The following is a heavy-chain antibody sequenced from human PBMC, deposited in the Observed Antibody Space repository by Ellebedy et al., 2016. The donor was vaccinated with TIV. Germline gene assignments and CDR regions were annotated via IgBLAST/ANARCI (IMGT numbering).Heavy chain of an antibody. J-gene: IGHJ4*02. D-gene: IGHD4/OR15-4a*01. Sequence: GGSLRLSXAASGFSFSDYWMFWVRQAPGKGLVWVSNIDGDGSTTGHEDSVRGRFTISRDNAKSIVYLQMNSVRAEDSAMYFCARNRDYGLDYWGQGTPVTVSS. CDR3: ARNRDYGLDY. CDR1: GFSFSDYW. CDR2: IDGDGSTT. V-gene: IGHV3-74*01.